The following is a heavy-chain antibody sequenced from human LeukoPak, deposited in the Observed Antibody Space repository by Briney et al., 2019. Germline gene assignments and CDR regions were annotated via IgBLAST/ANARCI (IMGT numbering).Heavy chain of an antibody. CDR3: ARVRVATTNIVVVVAATLELDP. J-gene: IGHJ5*02. Sequence: GASVKVSCKASGYTFTGYYMHWVRDAPGQGLEWMGWAYPNSGGTNYAQKFQGRVTMTRDTSISTAYMELRRLRSDDTAVYYCARVRVATTNIVVVVAATLELDPWGQGNLVTVSS. V-gene: IGHV1-2*02. CDR2: AYPNSGGT. CDR1: GYTFTGYY. D-gene: IGHD2-15*01.